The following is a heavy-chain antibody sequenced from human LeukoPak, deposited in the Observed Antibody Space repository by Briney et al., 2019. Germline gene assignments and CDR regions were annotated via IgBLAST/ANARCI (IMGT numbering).Heavy chain of an antibody. J-gene: IGHJ4*02. CDR3: TREDISSPGD. CDR1: GFTFGDYA. CDR2: IRSKAYGGTT. D-gene: IGHD2-15*01. V-gene: IGHV3-49*03. Sequence: GGSLRLSCTASGFTFGDYAMSWIRQAPGKGLEWVGFIRSKAYGGTTEYAASVEGRFTISRDDSKSIAYLQMNSLKTEDTAVYYCTREDISSPGDWGQGTLVTVSS.